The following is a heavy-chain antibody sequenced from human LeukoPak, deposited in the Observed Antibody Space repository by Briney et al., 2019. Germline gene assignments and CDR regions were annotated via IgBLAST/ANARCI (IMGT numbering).Heavy chain of an antibody. CDR3: AKEEQYYGSGSSEYFQH. D-gene: IGHD3-10*01. CDR1: GFTFSSYG. Sequence: PRGSLRLSCAASGFTFSSYGMHWVRQAPGKGLEWVAVISYDGSNKYYADSVKGRFTISRDNSKNTLYLQMNSLRAEDTAVYYCAKEEQYYGSGSSEYFQHWGQGTLVTVSS. V-gene: IGHV3-30*18. J-gene: IGHJ1*01. CDR2: ISYDGSNK.